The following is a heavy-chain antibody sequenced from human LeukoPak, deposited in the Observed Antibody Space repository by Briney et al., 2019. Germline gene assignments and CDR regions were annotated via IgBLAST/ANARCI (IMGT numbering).Heavy chain of an antibody. CDR1: GFTFSSYW. Sequence: PGGSLRLSCAASGFTFSSYWMSWVRQAPGKGLEWVANVKQDGSENYYVDSVKGRFTISRDNAKNSLYLQMNSLRAEDTAVYYCAREELEGDYYYMDVWGKGTTVTVSS. D-gene: IGHD1-1*01. V-gene: IGHV3-7*01. CDR3: AREELEGDYYYMDV. J-gene: IGHJ6*03. CDR2: VKQDGSEN.